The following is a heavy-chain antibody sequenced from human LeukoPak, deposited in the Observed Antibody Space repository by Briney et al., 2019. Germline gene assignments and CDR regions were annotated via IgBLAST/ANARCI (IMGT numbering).Heavy chain of an antibody. J-gene: IGHJ3*02. CDR1: GYTFTSYD. D-gene: IGHD3-9*01. V-gene: IGHV1-8*03. CDR3: ARGAGIRYFDWLSPLAFDI. CDR2: MNPNSGNT. Sequence: GASVKVSCKASGYTFTSYDINWVRQATGQGLEWMGWMNPNSGNTGYAQKFQGRVTITRNTSISTAYMELSSLRSEDTAVYYCARGAGIRYFDWLSPLAFDIWGQGTMVTVSS.